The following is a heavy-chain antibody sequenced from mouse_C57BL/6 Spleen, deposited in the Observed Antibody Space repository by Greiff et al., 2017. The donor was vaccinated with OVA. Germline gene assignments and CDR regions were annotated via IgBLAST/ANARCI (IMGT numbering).Heavy chain of an antibody. V-gene: IGHV1-52*01. D-gene: IGHD2-1*01. CDR3: TRDGTYAMDY. CDR1: GYTFTSYW. Sequence: QVQLQQPGAELVRPGSSVKLSCKASGYTFTSYWMHWVKQRPIQGLEWIGNIDPSDSETYYNQKFKDKATLTVDKSSSTAYMQLSSLTSEDSAVYDCTRDGTYAMDYWGQGTSVTVSS. CDR2: IDPSDSET. J-gene: IGHJ4*01.